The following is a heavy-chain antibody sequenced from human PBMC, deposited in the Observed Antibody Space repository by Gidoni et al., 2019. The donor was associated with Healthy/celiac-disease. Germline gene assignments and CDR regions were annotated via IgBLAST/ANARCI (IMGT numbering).Heavy chain of an antibody. Sequence: QLQLQESRPGLVNPSETLSLTCTVSGGSISSSSYYWGWIRQPPGKGLEWIGSIYYSGSTYYNPSLKSRVTISVDTSKNQFSLKLSSVTAADTAVYYCARQAAAMVPLYGMDVWGQGTTVTVSS. CDR1: GGSISSSSYY. CDR3: ARQAAAMVPLYGMDV. D-gene: IGHD5-18*01. CDR2: IYYSGST. V-gene: IGHV4-39*01. J-gene: IGHJ6*02.